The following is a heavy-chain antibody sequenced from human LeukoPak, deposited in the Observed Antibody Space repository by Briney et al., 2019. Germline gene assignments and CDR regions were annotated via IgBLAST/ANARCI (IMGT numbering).Heavy chain of an antibody. V-gene: IGHV1-8*01. CDR3: ARTFFYGGNSPPFFDY. CDR1: GYTFTSYD. D-gene: IGHD4-23*01. CDR2: MSPNSGNT. J-gene: IGHJ4*02. Sequence: GASVKVSCKASGYTFTSYDINWVRQATGQGLEWMGWMSPNSGNTGYAQKFQGRVTMTRNTSISTAYMELSSLRSEDTAVYYCARTFFYGGNSPPFFDYWGQGTLVTVSS.